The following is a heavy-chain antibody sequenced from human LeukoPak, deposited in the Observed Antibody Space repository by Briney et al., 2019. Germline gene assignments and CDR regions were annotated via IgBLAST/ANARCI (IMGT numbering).Heavy chain of an antibody. D-gene: IGHD6-13*01. CDR3: AKDMTAVGPTQAFDI. CDR1: GFTFDDYA. V-gene: IGHV3-9*01. J-gene: IGHJ3*02. Sequence: GGSLRLSCAASGFTFDDYAMHWVRQGPGKGLEWVSGISWNSGSIGYADSVKGRFTISRDNAKNSLYLQMNSLRAEDTALYYCAKDMTAVGPTQAFDIWGQGTMVTVSS. CDR2: ISWNSGSI.